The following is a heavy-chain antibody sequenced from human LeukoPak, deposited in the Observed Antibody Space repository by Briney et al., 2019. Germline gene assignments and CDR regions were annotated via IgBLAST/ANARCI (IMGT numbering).Heavy chain of an antibody. CDR3: ARGVSGYDSGEYNWFDP. D-gene: IGHD5-12*01. J-gene: IGHJ5*02. Sequence: GASVKVSCKASGYTFTSYDINWVRQATGRGLEWMGWMNPNSGNTGYAQKFQGRVTMTRNTSISTAYMELSSLRSEDTAVYYCARGVSGYDSGEYNWFDPWGQGTLVTVSS. CDR1: GYTFTSYD. CDR2: MNPNSGNT. V-gene: IGHV1-8*01.